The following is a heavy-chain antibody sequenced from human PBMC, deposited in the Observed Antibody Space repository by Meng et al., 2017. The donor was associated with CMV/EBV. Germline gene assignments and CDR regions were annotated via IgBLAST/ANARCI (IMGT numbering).Heavy chain of an antibody. CDR2: IYYSGST. Sequence: SETLSLTCTVSGGSISSYYWSWIRQPPGKGLEWIGYIYYSGSTNYNPSLKSRVTISVDTSKNQFSLKLSYVTAADTAVYYCARGRYYDFWSGSDGMDVWGQGTTVTVSS. D-gene: IGHD3-3*01. J-gene: IGHJ6*02. V-gene: IGHV4-59*01. CDR3: ARGRYYDFWSGSDGMDV. CDR1: GGSISSYY.